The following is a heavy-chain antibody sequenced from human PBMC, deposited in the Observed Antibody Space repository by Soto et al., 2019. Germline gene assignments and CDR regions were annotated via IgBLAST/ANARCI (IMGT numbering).Heavy chain of an antibody. CDR2: INAGNGNT. CDR1: GNTFTSYS. Sequence: QVQLVQSGAEVKKPGASVKVSCKASGNTFTSYSVYWVRQAPGQGLEWMGWINAGNGNTRYSQKFQDRVTITRDTSASTVYMELSSLRSEDTAVYYCARDRYSRSWYVGAFDYWGQGTLVTVSS. V-gene: IGHV1-3*01. J-gene: IGHJ4*02. D-gene: IGHD6-13*01. CDR3: ARDRYSRSWYVGAFDY.